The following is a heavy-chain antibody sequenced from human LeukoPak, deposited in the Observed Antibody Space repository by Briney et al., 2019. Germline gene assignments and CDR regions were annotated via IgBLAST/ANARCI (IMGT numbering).Heavy chain of an antibody. D-gene: IGHD5-18*01. V-gene: IGHV4-34*01. CDR2: IYHSGST. Sequence: KPSETLSLTCAVYGGSFSGYYWSWICQPPGKGLEWIGEIYHSGSTNYNPSLKILVTISVGTSKNQFSLKLSSVTAADTAVYYCASTRIQLWLRRYYFDYWGQGTLVTVSS. J-gene: IGHJ4*02. CDR3: ASTRIQLWLRRYYFDY. CDR1: GGSFSGYY.